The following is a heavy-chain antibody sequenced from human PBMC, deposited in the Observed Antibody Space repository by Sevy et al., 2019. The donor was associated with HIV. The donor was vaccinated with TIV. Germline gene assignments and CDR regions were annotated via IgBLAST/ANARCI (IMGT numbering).Heavy chain of an antibody. CDR3: ARGPYYYYGMDV. Sequence: GGALRLSCAASGFTFSSYDMHWVRQATGKGLEWVSAIGTAGDTYYPGSVKGRFTISRENAKNSLYLQMNSLRDGDTAVYYCARGPYYYYGMDVWGQGTTVTVSS. V-gene: IGHV3-13*01. CDR2: IGTAGDT. J-gene: IGHJ6*02. CDR1: GFTFSSYD.